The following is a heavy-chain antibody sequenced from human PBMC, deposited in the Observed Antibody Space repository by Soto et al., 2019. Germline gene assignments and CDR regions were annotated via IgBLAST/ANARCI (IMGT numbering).Heavy chain of an antibody. V-gene: IGHV4-4*02. Sequence: PSETLSLTCAVSGGSITSNNWWNWVRQPPGKGLEWIGEIYHSASTNYNPSLKSRVIISVDKSKNQFSLKLSSVTAEDTAVYYCARDECCTNGVCPTPYYYGMDVWGQGTTVTVSS. CDR2: IYHSAST. D-gene: IGHD2-8*01. CDR1: GGSITSNNW. J-gene: IGHJ6*02. CDR3: ARDECCTNGVCPTPYYYGMDV.